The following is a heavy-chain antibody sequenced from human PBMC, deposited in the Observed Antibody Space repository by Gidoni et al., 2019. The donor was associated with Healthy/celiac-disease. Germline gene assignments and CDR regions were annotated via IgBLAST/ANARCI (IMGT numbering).Heavy chain of an antibody. CDR2: IYSGGST. V-gene: IGHV3-66*02. CDR1: GFTVSSNY. Sequence: EVQLVESGGGLVQPGGSLRLSCAASGFTVSSNYMSWVRQAPGKGLEWVSVIYSGGSTYYADSVKGRFTISRDNSKNTLYLQMNSLRAEDTALYYCARDLPRGKSVYYYYGMDVWGQGTTVTVSS. CDR3: ARDLPRGKSVYYYYGMDV. J-gene: IGHJ6*02.